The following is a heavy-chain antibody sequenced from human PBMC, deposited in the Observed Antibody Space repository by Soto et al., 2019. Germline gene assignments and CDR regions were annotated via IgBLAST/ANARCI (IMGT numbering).Heavy chain of an antibody. CDR2: IYYSGST. Sequence: SETLSLTCTVSGGSISSGGYYWSWIRQHPGKGLEWIGYIYYSGSTYYNPSLKSRVTISVDTSKNQFSLKLSSVTAADTAVYYCAREWIGYCSGGSCYPTFDYWGQGTLVTVSS. D-gene: IGHD2-15*01. CDR3: AREWIGYCSGGSCYPTFDY. V-gene: IGHV4-31*03. J-gene: IGHJ4*02. CDR1: GGSISSGGYY.